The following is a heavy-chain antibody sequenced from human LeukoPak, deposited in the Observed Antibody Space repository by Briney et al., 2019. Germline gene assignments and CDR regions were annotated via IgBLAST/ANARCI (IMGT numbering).Heavy chain of an antibody. V-gene: IGHV3-48*02. CDR3: ARDGFLEFLSWGPSHYSFFDL. Sequence: PGGSLRLSCVASGFSFDSYDMVWVRQAPGKGLEWLSYISSSGGSMSYVDSVKGRFTISRDNARNSLYLHMTSLRDEDTAVYYCARDGFLEFLSWGPSHYSFFDLWGRGTLVTVSS. CDR2: ISSSGGSM. D-gene: IGHD3-3*01. J-gene: IGHJ2*01. CDR1: GFSFDSYD.